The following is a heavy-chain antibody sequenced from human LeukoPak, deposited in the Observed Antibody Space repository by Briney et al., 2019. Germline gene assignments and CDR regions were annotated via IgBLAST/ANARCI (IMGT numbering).Heavy chain of an antibody. CDR2: MYYSGST. D-gene: IGHD3-22*01. V-gene: IGHV4-59*01. Sequence: SETLSFTCTVSGGSISSYYWSWIRQPPGKGLEWIGYMYYSGSTNYNPSLKSRVTISVDTSKNQFSLKLSSVTAADTAVYYCARVASSGYYYSWYFDLWGRGTLVTVSS. CDR1: GGSISSYY. CDR3: ARVASSGYYYSWYFDL. J-gene: IGHJ2*01.